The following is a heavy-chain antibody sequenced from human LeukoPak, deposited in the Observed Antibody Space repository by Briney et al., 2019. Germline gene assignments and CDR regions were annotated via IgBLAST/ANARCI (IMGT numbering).Heavy chain of an antibody. CDR1: GYILTELS. Sequence: ASVPVSCKVSGYILTELSMHWVRQAPGKGLEWMGGFDPEDGEKIYAQKFQGRVAMTEDTSTDTAYMELSSLRSDDTAVYYCATETTAGTLDYWGQGTLVTVSS. D-gene: IGHD6-13*01. CDR2: FDPEDGEK. V-gene: IGHV1-24*01. J-gene: IGHJ4*02. CDR3: ATETTAGTLDY.